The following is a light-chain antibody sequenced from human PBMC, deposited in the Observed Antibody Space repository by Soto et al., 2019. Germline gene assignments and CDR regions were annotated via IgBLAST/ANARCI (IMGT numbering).Light chain of an antibody. Sequence: FMLTPPPYVSESPGKTVTISCTGSSCSIASNYEQWFQQRQGSAPTTVIYEDNKRPSGVPDRFCGSIDSSSNAASLTITGLKTVEEADYSFQSDSDTHQVFGGGTKLTVL. CDR3: QSDSDTHQV. J-gene: IGLJ3*02. V-gene: IGLV6-57*02. CDR2: EDN. CDR1: SCSIASNY.